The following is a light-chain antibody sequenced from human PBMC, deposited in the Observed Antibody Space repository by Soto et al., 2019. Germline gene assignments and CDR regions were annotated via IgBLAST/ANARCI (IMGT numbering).Light chain of an antibody. CDR1: KLGDNY. J-gene: IGLJ2*01. CDR2: QDS. V-gene: IGLV3-1*01. CDR3: QAWDSNVV. Sequence: SYELTQPPSVSVSPGQTASITCSGDKLGDNYACWYQQKPGQSPVLVIYQDSKWPSGIPERFSGSNSGNTATLTISGTQAMDEADYYCQAWDSNVVFGGGTKVTVL.